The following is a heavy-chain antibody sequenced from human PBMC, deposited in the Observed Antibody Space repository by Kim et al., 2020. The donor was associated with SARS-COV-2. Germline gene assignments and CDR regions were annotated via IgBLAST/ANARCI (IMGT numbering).Heavy chain of an antibody. CDR3: ARDFGIAVAEDY. J-gene: IGHJ4*02. Sequence: SETLSLTCTVSGGSISSSSYYWGWIRQPPGKGLEWIGSIYYSGSTYYNPSLKSRVTISVDTSKNQFSLKLSSVTAADTAVYYCARDFGIAVAEDYWGQGTLVTVSS. V-gene: IGHV4-39*07. CDR2: IYYSGST. CDR1: GGSISSSSYY. D-gene: IGHD6-19*01.